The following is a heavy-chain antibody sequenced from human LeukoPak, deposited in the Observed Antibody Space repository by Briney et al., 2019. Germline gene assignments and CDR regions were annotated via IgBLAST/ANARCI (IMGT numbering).Heavy chain of an antibody. J-gene: IGHJ4*02. D-gene: IGHD2-15*01. Sequence: PGMSLRLSCAASGFTFSSYGMHWVRQAPGKGLEWVAVIWYDGSNKYYADSVKGRFTISRDNSKNTLYLQMNSLRAEDTAVYYCARDRVRYCSGGSCYNFDYWGQGTLVTVAS. CDR3: ARDRVRYCSGGSCYNFDY. CDR1: GFTFSSYG. CDR2: IWYDGSNK. V-gene: IGHV3-33*01.